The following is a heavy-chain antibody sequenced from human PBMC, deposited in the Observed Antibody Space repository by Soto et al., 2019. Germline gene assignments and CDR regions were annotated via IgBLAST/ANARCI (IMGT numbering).Heavy chain of an antibody. CDR2: ISGSGGST. Sequence: EVQLLESGGGLVQPGGSLRLSCVASGFTSSGYAMSCVRQAPGRGLEWVSAISGSGGSTYYADSVKGRFTISRVNSKDTLFLQMNSLRAEDTAVYYCAKDYYYDSSGYYYGASFDYWGQGTLVTVSS. D-gene: IGHD3-22*01. V-gene: IGHV3-23*01. CDR1: GFTSSGYA. CDR3: AKDYYYDSSGYYYGASFDY. J-gene: IGHJ4*02.